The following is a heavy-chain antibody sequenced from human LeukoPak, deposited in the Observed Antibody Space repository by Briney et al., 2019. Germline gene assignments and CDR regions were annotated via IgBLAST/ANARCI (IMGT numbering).Heavy chain of an antibody. CDR2: ISSSSSYI. Sequence: GSLRLSCAASGFTFSSYRMNWVRQAPGKGLEWVSSISSSSSYIYYADSVKGRFTISRDNAKNSLYLQMNSLRAEDTAVYYCANSDYGFVRTVRYWGQGTLVTVSS. V-gene: IGHV3-21*01. J-gene: IGHJ4*02. D-gene: IGHD4-17*01. CDR1: GFTFSSYR. CDR3: ANSDYGFVRTVRY.